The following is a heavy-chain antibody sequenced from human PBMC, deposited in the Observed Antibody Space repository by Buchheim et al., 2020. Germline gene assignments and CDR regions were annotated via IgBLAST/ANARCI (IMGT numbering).Heavy chain of an antibody. V-gene: IGHV3-7*01. CDR2: IKHDGTAQ. Sequence: EVQLVESGGGLVQPGGSLRLSCGASGFTFSSYWMSWVRQAPGKGLELVANIKHDGTAQFYVDSVKGRFHISRDNAKNSLYLQMNSLRVEDTAVYYCSRAEDYWGQGTL. J-gene: IGHJ4*02. CDR1: GFTFSSYW. D-gene: IGHD1-14*01. CDR3: SRAEDY.